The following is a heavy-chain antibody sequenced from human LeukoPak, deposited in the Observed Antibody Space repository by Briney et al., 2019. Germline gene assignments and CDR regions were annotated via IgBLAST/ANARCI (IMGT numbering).Heavy chain of an antibody. D-gene: IGHD5/OR15-5a*01. J-gene: IGHJ4*02. Sequence: GGSLRLSCAASGFTFSSYEMNWVRQAPGKGLEWVSYISSSGSTIYYADSVKGRFTISRDNSKNTLYLQMNSLRAEDTAVYYCASRSVWGDRFNYWGQGTLVTVSS. V-gene: IGHV3-48*03. CDR1: GFTFSSYE. CDR3: ASRSVWGDRFNY. CDR2: ISSSGSTI.